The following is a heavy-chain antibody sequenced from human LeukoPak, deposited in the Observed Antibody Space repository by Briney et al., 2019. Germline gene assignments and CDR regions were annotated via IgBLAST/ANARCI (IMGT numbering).Heavy chain of an antibody. CDR3: TREGSSSDFDY. J-gene: IGHJ4*02. V-gene: IGHV3-30*02. CDR1: GFTFSSHA. D-gene: IGHD6-6*01. CDR2: IRYDGTTE. Sequence: GGFLRLSCAVSGFTFSSHAMHWVRQAPGKGLGWVAFIRYDGTTEYYADSVKGRFTISRDNSKNTLYLHMNSLRGEDTALYYCTREGSSSDFDYWGQGTLVTVSS.